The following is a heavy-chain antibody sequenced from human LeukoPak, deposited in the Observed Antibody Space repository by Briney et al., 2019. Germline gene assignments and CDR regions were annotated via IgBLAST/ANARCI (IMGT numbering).Heavy chain of an antibody. Sequence: SETLSLTCTVSGGTISSFYWSWIRQPPGKGLEWIGYIHYSGSTNYNPSLKSRVAISVDTSKNQFSLKLSSVTAADTAVYYCARVSAVEMATIDYWGQGTLVTVSS. J-gene: IGHJ4*02. CDR2: IHYSGST. CDR1: GGTISSFY. CDR3: ARVSAVEMATIDY. V-gene: IGHV4-59*01. D-gene: IGHD5-24*01.